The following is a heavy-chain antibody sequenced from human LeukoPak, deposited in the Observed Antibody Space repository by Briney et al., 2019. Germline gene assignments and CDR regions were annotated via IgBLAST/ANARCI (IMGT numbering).Heavy chain of an antibody. V-gene: IGHV4-30-4*01. J-gene: IGHJ4*02. CDR2: IYYTGST. Sequence: PSQTLCLTCTVSGDSISIANYYRSWIRQPPGKGLELIGYIYYTGSTYYNPSLKSRVTISFDTSKNHFSLKLSSVTAADTAVYYCARVVNGLVNFHYWGQGTLVTVSS. CDR3: ARVVNGLVNFHY. CDR1: GDSISIANYY. D-gene: IGHD3/OR15-3a*01.